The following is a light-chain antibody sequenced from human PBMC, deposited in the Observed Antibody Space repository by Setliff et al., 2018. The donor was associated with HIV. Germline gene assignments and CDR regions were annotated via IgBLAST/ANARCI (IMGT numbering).Light chain of an antibody. CDR3: SSYTSSFSWV. Sequence: QSALAQPASVSGSLGHSITLSCTESSSDVGDLNYVSWYQQHPSKAPRVLIYEXNSRPSGVSNRFSGSKSGNTASLTISXXPAEDEADYYSSSYTSSFSWVFGGGTKVTVL. CDR1: SSDVGDLNY. CDR2: EXN. V-gene: IGLV2-14*01. J-gene: IGLJ3*02.